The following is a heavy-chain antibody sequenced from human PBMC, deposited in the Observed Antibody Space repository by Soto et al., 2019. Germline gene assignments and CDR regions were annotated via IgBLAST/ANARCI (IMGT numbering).Heavy chain of an antibody. D-gene: IGHD2-15*01. V-gene: IGHV6-1*01. CDR1: GDSVSSNSAA. CDR2: TYYRSKWYN. CDR3: ARRQVVVAAIYYYYYMDV. J-gene: IGHJ6*03. Sequence: SQTLSLTCAISGDSVSSNSAAWNWIRQSPSRGLEWLGRTYYRSKWYNDYAVSVKSRITINPDTSKNQFSLQLNSVTPEDTAVYYCARRQVVVAAIYYYYYMDVWGKGTTVTVSS.